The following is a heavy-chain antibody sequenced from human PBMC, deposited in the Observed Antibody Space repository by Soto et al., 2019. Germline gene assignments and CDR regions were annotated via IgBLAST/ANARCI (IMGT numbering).Heavy chain of an antibody. J-gene: IGHJ6*02. CDR1: GFTFSSYS. Sequence: GSLILSCAASGFTFSSYSMNWVRQAPGKGLEWVSSISSSSSYIYYADSVKGRFTISIDNAKNSLYLQMNSLRDEDTAVYYCARPSGYFDTSGYYGAFYYYGMDVWGQGTTVTVSS. CDR3: ARPSGYFDTSGYYGAFYYYGMDV. D-gene: IGHD3-22*01. V-gene: IGHV3-21*01. CDR2: ISSSSSYI.